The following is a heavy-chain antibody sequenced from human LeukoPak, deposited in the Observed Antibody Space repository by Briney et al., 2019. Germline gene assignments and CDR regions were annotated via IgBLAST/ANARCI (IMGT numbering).Heavy chain of an antibody. CDR2: ISGSGTTI. D-gene: IGHD3-10*01. J-gene: IGHJ6*03. V-gene: IGHV3-48*03. CDR3: AREGTPSGSFSYYYYYMDV. CDR1: GFTFSSYE. Sequence: GWSLRLSCAASGFTFSSYEMSWVRQAPGKGLEWISYISGSGTTIYYAGSVQGRFTISRDNAKNSLYLQMNSLRAEDTAVYYCAREGTPSGSFSYYYYYMDVWGKGTTVTVSS.